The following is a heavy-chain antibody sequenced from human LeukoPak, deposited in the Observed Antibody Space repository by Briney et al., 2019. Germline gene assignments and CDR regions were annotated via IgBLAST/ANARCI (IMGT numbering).Heavy chain of an antibody. CDR2: INPNSGGT. D-gene: IGHD6-19*01. V-gene: IGHV1-2*02. CDR1: GYTFTGYY. J-gene: IGHJ1*01. Sequence: ASVKVSCKASGYTFTGYYMHWVRQAPGQGLEWMGWINPNSGGTNYAQKFQGRVTMTRDTSISTAYMELSRLRSDDTAVYYCARVGEQWLVRRDLQHWGQGTLVTVSS. CDR3: ARVGEQWLVRRDLQH.